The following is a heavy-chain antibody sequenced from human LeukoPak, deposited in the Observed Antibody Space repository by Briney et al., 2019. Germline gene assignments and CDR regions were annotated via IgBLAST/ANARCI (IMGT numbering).Heavy chain of an antibody. CDR3: AKDQYVLTGYISPLYFDY. Sequence: GGSLRLSYAASGVTFSSYSMNWVRQAPGRGLEWVSSISSSSSYIYYADSVKGRFSISRDKSKNTLYLQMNSLRAEDTAVYYCAKDQYVLTGYISPLYFDYWGQGTLVTVSS. D-gene: IGHD3-9*01. CDR2: ISSSSSYI. V-gene: IGHV3-21*01. J-gene: IGHJ4*02. CDR1: GVTFSSYS.